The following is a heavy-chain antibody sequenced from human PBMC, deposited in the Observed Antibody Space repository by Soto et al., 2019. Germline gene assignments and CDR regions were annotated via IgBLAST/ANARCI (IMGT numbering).Heavy chain of an antibody. CDR3: ARSYSSGWYDY. D-gene: IGHD6-19*01. J-gene: IGHJ4*02. CDR1: GGSVSSGRYY. CDR2: IYYSGST. V-gene: IGHV4-61*01. Sequence: SETLSLTCTVSGGSVSSGRYYWSWSRQPPGKGLEWIGYIYYSGSTNYNPSLKSRVTISVDTSKNQFSLKLSSVTAADTAVYYCARSYSSGWYDYWGQGTLVTVSS.